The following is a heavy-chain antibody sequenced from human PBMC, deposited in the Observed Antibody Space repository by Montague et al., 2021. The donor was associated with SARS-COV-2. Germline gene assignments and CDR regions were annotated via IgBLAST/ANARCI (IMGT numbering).Heavy chain of an antibody. CDR2: IYYSGST. V-gene: IGHV4-39*01. CDR3: ARFPTSYYYDSKAAPATPDAFDI. Sequence: ETLSLTCTVSGGSISSSGYYWGWIRQPPGKGLEWIGSIYYSGSTYYNPSLKSRVTISVDTSRNQFSLKLSSVTAADTAVYYCARFPTSYYYDSKAAPATPDAFDIWGQGTMVTVSS. J-gene: IGHJ3*02. D-gene: IGHD3-22*01. CDR1: GGSISSSGYY.